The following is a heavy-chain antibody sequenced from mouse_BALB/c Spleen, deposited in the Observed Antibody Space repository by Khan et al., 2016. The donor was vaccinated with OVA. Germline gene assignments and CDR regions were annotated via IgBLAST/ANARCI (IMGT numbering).Heavy chain of an antibody. CDR2: INTYTGEP. V-gene: IGHV9-1*02. CDR3: ARGASYWYFDV. Sequence: QIQLVQSGPELKKPGETVKISCKASGYTFTNYGMNWVKQAPGKGLKWMGWINTYTGEPTYTDDFKGRFAFSLETSASTAYLQINNLKNEDMATYYCARGASYWYFDVWGEGTTVTVSS. J-gene: IGHJ1*01. CDR1: GYTFTNYG.